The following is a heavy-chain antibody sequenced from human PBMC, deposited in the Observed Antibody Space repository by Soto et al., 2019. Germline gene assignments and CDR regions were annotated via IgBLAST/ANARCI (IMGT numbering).Heavy chain of an antibody. J-gene: IGHJ4*02. D-gene: IGHD6-13*01. V-gene: IGHV3-21*06. Sequence: PGGSLRLSCAASGLTFTSYTMNWVRQAPGKGLEWVSSISSSSDYIYYADSMKGRVTISRDNAKNSLFLDMNSLTGEDTAVYYCARARVYATGPLDFWGQATLVTVS. CDR2: ISSSSDYI. CDR3: ARARVYATGPLDF. CDR1: GLTFTSYT.